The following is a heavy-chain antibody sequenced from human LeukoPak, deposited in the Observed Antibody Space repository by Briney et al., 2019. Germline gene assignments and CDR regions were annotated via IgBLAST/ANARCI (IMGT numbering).Heavy chain of an antibody. V-gene: IGHV4-34*01. CDR2: INHSGST. CDR1: GGSFSGYY. D-gene: IGHD6-19*01. CDR3: ARGGSGWWGYFDY. J-gene: IGHJ4*02. Sequence: PSETLSLTCAVYGGSFSGYYWSWIRQPPGKGLEWIGEINHSGSTNYNPSLKSRVTISVDTSKNQFSLKLSSVTAADTAAYYCARGGSGWWGYFDYWGQGTLVTVSS.